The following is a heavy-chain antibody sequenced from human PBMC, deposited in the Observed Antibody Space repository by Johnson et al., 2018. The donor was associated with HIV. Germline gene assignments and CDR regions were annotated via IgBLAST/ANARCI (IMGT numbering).Heavy chain of an antibody. J-gene: IGHJ3*02. Sequence: VQLVESGGGLVQPGGSLRLSCAASGFTFSNAWMSWVRQAPGKGLEWVGRIKSKKDGGTTNYAAPVKGRFTISRDDSKNTLYLQMNSRKTEDTAVYYCTTASNTYYYEHDGFDIWGQGTMVTVSS. CDR2: IKSKKDGGTT. CDR3: TTASNTYYYEHDGFDI. CDR1: GFTFSNAW. V-gene: IGHV3-15*01. D-gene: IGHD3-22*01.